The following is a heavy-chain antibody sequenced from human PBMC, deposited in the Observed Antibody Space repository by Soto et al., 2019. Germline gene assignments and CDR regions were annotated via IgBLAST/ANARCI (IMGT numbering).Heavy chain of an antibody. CDR1: GFTFSSYA. V-gene: IGHV3-23*01. Sequence: XESLRLSCAASGFTFSSYAMSWVRQAPGKGLEWVSAISGSGGSTYHADSVKGRFTISRDNSKNTLYLQMNSLRAEDTAVYYCAKDKKIPWFGELFRWGQGTLVTVSS. J-gene: IGHJ4*02. CDR3: AKDKKIPWFGELFR. D-gene: IGHD3-10*01. CDR2: ISGSGGST.